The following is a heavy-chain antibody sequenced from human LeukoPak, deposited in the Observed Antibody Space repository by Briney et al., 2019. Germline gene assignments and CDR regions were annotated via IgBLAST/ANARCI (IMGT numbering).Heavy chain of an antibody. Sequence: GGSLRLSCAASGFTFSSYEMNWVRQAPGKGLEWVSYISSSGSTIYYADSVRGRFTISRDNAKNSLYLQMNSLRVEDTAFYYCARKGLGGELGGFDCWGQGTLVTVSS. J-gene: IGHJ4*02. D-gene: IGHD1-26*01. CDR3: ARKGLGGELGGFDC. CDR2: ISSSGSTI. CDR1: GFTFSSYE. V-gene: IGHV3-48*03.